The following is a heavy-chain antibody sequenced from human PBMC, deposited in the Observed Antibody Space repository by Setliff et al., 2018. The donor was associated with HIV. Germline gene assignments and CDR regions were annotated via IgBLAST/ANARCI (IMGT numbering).Heavy chain of an antibody. CDR2: IYPGDSDT. Sequence: PGESLKISCKASGYSFMSYWIGWVRQMPGKGLEWMGIIYPGDSDTKYSPSFQGQVTISADKSITTAYLQWSSLKASDTAMYYCATHTLNNAFDIWGLGTMVTVSS. J-gene: IGHJ3*02. CDR3: ATHTLNNAFDI. V-gene: IGHV5-51*01. CDR1: GYSFMSYW.